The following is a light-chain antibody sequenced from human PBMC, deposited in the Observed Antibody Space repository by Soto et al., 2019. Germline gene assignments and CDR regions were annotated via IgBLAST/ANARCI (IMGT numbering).Light chain of an antibody. CDR2: AAS. V-gene: IGKV1-39*01. CDR3: QLSDSTWT. Sequence: DIQMTQSPSSLSASIGDRVTITCRASQNIRSYLNWYQQKPGKAPKLLIHAASSLQSGVPSRFSGSGYGTDFTLTISSLQPEDFAAYYCQLSDSTWTFGQGTKVDIK. CDR1: QNIRSY. J-gene: IGKJ1*01.